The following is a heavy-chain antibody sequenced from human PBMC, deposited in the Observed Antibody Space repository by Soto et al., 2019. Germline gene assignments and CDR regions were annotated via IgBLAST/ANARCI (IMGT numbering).Heavy chain of an antibody. CDR2: ISGSGGST. V-gene: IGHV3-23*01. CDR3: AKGGVVVVPAARNYYYYYMDV. Sequence: GGSLRLSCAASGFTFSSYAMSWVRQAPGKGLEWVSAISGSGGSTYYADSVKGRFTISRDNSKNTLYLQMNSLRVEDTAVYYCAKGGVVVVPAARNYYYYYMDVWGKGTTVTVSS. D-gene: IGHD2-2*01. J-gene: IGHJ6*03. CDR1: GFTFSSYA.